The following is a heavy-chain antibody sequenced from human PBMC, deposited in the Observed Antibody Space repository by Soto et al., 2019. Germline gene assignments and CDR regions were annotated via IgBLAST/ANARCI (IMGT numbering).Heavy chain of an antibody. V-gene: IGHV1-46*01. J-gene: IGHJ6*02. Sequence: GASVKVSCKASGYTFTSYYMHWVRQAPGQGLEWMGIINPSGGSTSYAQKFQGRVTMTRDTSTSTVYMELSSLRSEDTAVYYCASPMTTVTTSYGMDVWGQGTTVTVSS. CDR3: ASPMTTVTTSYGMDV. CDR2: INPSGGST. CDR1: GYTFTSYY. D-gene: IGHD4-17*01.